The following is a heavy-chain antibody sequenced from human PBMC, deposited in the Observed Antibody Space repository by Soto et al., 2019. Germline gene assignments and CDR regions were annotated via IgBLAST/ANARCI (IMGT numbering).Heavy chain of an antibody. CDR2: IKSKTDGGTT. Sequence: GGSLRLSCAASGFTFSNAWMSWVRQAPGKGLEWVGRIKSKTDGGTTDYAAPVKGRFTISRDDSKNTLYLQMNSLKTEDTAVYYCTTPQNVGYSSSSYYYYGMDVWGQGTTVTVSS. V-gene: IGHV3-15*01. CDR1: GFTFSNAW. D-gene: IGHD6-6*01. CDR3: TTPQNVGYSSSSYYYYGMDV. J-gene: IGHJ6*01.